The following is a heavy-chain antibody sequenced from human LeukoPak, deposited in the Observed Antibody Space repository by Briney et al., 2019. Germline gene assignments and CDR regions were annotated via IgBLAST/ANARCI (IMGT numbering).Heavy chain of an antibody. CDR2: ISWNSGTI. J-gene: IGHJ6*03. CDR1: GFPFSAYA. CDR3: ARAYYYYYMDV. V-gene: IGHV3-9*01. Sequence: SLRLSCAASGFPFSAYAMHWVRQAPGKGLEWVSGISWNSGTIGYADSVKGRFTISRDNAKNSLYLQMNSLRAEDTAVYYCARAYYYYYMDVWGKGTTVTISS.